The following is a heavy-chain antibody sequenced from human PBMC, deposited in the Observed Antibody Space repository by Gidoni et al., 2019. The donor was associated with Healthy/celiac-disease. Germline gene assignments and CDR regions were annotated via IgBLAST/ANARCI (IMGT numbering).Heavy chain of an antibody. V-gene: IGHV5-51*01. CDR2: IYPGDSDT. CDR3: ARGPYSSSWRPEYFQH. J-gene: IGHJ1*01. D-gene: IGHD6-13*01. CDR1: GYSSPSYW. Sequence: EVQLVQSGAEVKKPGESLKISCKGSGYSSPSYWIGWVRQMPGKGLEWMGIIYPGDSDTRYSPSFQGQVTISADKSISTAYLQWSSLKASDTAMYYCARGPYSSSWRPEYFQHWGQGTLVTVSS.